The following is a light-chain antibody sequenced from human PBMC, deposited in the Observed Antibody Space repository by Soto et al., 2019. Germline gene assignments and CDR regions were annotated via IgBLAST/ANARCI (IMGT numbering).Light chain of an antibody. Sequence: EIVLTQSPATLSLSPGERATLSCRASQSVSRYLAWYQQKPGQSPRLLIYDASNRATGIPARFSDSGSGTDFTLTISSLEPEDFAVYYCQQRSNWPGGTFGQGTKLEIK. CDR3: QQRSNWPGGT. CDR2: DAS. J-gene: IGKJ2*01. V-gene: IGKV3-11*01. CDR1: QSVSRY.